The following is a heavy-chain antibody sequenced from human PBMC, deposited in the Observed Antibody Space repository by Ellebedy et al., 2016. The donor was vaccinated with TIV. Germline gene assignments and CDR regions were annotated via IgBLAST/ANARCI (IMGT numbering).Heavy chain of an antibody. V-gene: IGHV1-69*04. CDR3: ARESEGGRDY. Sequence: AASVKVSCKASGGTFSSSSISWVRQAPGQGLEWMGRIIPILGIANYAQKSQGRVTITADKSTSTAYMELTSLRSEDTAVYYCARESEGGRDYWGQGTLVTVSS. CDR2: IIPILGIA. D-gene: IGHD1-26*01. CDR1: GGTFSSSS. J-gene: IGHJ4*02.